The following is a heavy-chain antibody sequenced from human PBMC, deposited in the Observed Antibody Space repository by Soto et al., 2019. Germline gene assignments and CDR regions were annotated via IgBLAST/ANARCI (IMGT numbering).Heavy chain of an antibody. J-gene: IGHJ6*03. V-gene: IGHV4-34*01. CDR1: GGSFSGYY. CDR3: ARGXYXSSTSCQDGGQDYYYMDV. D-gene: IGHD2-2*01. CDR2: INHSGST. Sequence: PSETLSLTCAVYGGSFSGYYWSWIRQPPVKGLEWIGEINHSGSTNYNPSLKSRVTISVDTSKNQFSLKLSSLTAADTAVYYCARGXYXSSTSCQDGGQDYYYMDVWGKGTTVTVSS.